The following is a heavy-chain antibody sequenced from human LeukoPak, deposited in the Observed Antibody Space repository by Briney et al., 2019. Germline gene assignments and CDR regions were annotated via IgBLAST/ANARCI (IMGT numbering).Heavy chain of an antibody. J-gene: IGHJ4*02. CDR3: ARDSIMVRGATDY. D-gene: IGHD3-10*01. Sequence: ASVKVSCKASGGTFSSYAISWVRQAPGQGLEWMGWISAYSGNTNYAQNLQDRVTMTTDTSTSTAYMELRSLRSDDTAVYYCARDSIMVRGATDYWGQGTLVTVSS. CDR2: ISAYSGNT. CDR1: GGTFSSYA. V-gene: IGHV1-18*01.